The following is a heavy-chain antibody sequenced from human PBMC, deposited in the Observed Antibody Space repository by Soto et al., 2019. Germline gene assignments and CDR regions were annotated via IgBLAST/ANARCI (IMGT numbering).Heavy chain of an antibody. J-gene: IGHJ4*02. CDR3: SGGVGDAF. CDR1: ESTVSRDW. CDR2: TNQDGSEK. Sequence: EVHLVESGGGLVQTGGSLRLSCAISESTVSRDWMNWVRQAPGKGLEWVAHTNQDGSEKYYADSVKGRFTISRDNAKKSLYLQMNSRRAGDPAMYYGSGGVGDAFWGQGTLVTVSS. D-gene: IGHD1-26*01. V-gene: IGHV3-7*01.